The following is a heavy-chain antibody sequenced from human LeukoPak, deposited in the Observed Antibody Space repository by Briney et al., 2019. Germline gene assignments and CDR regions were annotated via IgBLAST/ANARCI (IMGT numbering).Heavy chain of an antibody. Sequence: SETLSLTCTVSGGSISSYYWSWIRQPPGKGLEWIGYIYYSGSTNYNPSLKSRVTISVDTSKNQFSLKLSSVTAADTAVYYCATSSIVVVPAARPRAFDIWGQGQWSPSPQ. CDR3: ATSSIVVVPAARPRAFDI. CDR2: IYYSGST. CDR1: GGSISSYY. J-gene: IGHJ3*02. D-gene: IGHD2-2*01. V-gene: IGHV4-59*01.